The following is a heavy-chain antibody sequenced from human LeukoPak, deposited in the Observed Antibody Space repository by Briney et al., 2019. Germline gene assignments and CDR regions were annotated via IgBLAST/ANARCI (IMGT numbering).Heavy chain of an antibody. V-gene: IGHV4-61*08. D-gene: IGHD5-18*01. Sequence: SQTLSLTCTVSGGSISSGGHSWSWIRQPPGKGLEWIAYIDYRGSTTYNPSLKSRVTISVDTSRNQFSLKLSSVTAADTAVYYCARSRSGYSYDHAAFDIWGQGTMVTVSS. CDR1: GGSISSGGHS. J-gene: IGHJ3*02. CDR2: IDYRGST. CDR3: ARSRSGYSYDHAAFDI.